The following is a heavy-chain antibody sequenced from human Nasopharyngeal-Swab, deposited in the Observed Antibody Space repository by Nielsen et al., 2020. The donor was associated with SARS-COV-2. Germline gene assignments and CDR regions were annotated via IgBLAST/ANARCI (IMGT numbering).Heavy chain of an antibody. D-gene: IGHD2-21*02. CDR1: GFPFSNYY. CDR2: IKQGGGEQ. Sequence: GESLKISCAASGFPFSNYYMTWVRQPPGKGLEWVANIKQGGGEQFYVDSVKGRFTISRDNAKNSLYLQMNSLRSEDTAVYYCARESVVTGMDDAADIWGRGTMVTVSS. V-gene: IGHV3-7*04. CDR3: ARESVVTGMDDAADI. J-gene: IGHJ3*02.